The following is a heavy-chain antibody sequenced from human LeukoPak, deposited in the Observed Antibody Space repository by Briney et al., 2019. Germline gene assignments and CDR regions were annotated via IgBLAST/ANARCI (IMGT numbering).Heavy chain of an antibody. J-gene: IGHJ4*02. D-gene: IGHD5-18*01. Sequence: GGSLRLSCAAPGFTLSKAWMNWVRQAPGKGLEWVSAISGLAGSTYYADSVKGRFIISRDNSKNTLYLDMTSLRAEDTAVYYCAKDVQHGYSYAVRGFDYWGQGTLVTVSS. CDR2: ISGLAGST. CDR3: AKDVQHGYSYAVRGFDY. V-gene: IGHV3-23*01. CDR1: GFTLSKAW.